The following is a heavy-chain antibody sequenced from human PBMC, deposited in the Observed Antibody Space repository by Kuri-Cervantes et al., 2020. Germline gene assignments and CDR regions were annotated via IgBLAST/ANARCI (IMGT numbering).Heavy chain of an antibody. Sequence: GGSLRLSCAASGFTFSSYAMTWVRQAPGKGLEWVANTNPDGSEKYYVDSVKGRFTISRDNAKNSLFLQMNSLRAEDTAEYYCARSRAVAYWGQGTLVTVSS. D-gene: IGHD6-19*01. CDR3: ARSRAVAY. J-gene: IGHJ4*02. V-gene: IGHV3-7*01. CDR1: GFTFSSYA. CDR2: TNPDGSEK.